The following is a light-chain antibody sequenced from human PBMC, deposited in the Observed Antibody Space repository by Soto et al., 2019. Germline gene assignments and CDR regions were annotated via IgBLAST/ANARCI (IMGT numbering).Light chain of an antibody. Sequence: DIQMTQSPYTLSASVGDRFTITSRASQGIRNDLSWYQQKPGKAPKLLIYKASTLKSGVPSRFSGSGSGIEFTLNISSLQPDDFATYYCQHYNSYSEAVGQGT. CDR3: QHYNSYSEA. CDR1: QGIRND. CDR2: KAS. V-gene: IGKV1-5*03. J-gene: IGKJ1*01.